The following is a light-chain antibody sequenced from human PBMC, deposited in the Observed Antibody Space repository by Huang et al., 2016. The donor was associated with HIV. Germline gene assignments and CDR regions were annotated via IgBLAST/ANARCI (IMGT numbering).Light chain of an antibody. CDR3: QQYNSYPYT. CDR1: PSISSW. Sequence: DIQMTQSPSTLSASVRDRVTITCRATPSISSWLAWYQQKPGKAPKLLINKASSLESGDTSRFSGSGSETEFNLTISSLQPDDSATYYCQQYNSYPYTFGQGTKLEIK. CDR2: KAS. J-gene: IGKJ2*01. V-gene: IGKV1-5*03.